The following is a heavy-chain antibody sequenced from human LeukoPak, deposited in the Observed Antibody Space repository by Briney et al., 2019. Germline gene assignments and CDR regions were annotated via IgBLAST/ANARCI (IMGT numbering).Heavy chain of an antibody. V-gene: IGHV3-30-3*01. J-gene: IGHJ4*02. D-gene: IGHD6-19*01. CDR2: ISHDGSNK. CDR1: GFTFSSYA. CDR3: ARESYSSGWLHHFDY. Sequence: GGSLRLSCAASGFTFSSYAMHWVRQAPGKGLEWVAVISHDGSNKYYADSVKGRFTISRDNSKNTLYLQMNSLRAEDTAVYYCARESYSSGWLHHFDYWGQGTLVTVSS.